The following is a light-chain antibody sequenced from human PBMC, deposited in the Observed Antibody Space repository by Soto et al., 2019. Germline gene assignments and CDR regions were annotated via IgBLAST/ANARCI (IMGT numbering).Light chain of an antibody. CDR3: QQYNNWHLYT. J-gene: IGKJ2*01. Sequence: EIVMTQSPATLSVSPGERATLSCRASQSVSSNLAWYQQKPGQAPRLLIYGASTRATGIPARFSGSGSGTEFTLTISSLQSEDFAVYYCQQYNNWHLYTFGQGTKLAIK. V-gene: IGKV3-15*01. CDR1: QSVSSN. CDR2: GAS.